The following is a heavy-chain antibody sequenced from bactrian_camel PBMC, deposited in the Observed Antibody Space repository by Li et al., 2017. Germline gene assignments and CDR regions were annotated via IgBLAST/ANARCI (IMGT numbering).Heavy chain of an antibody. V-gene: IGHV3-2*01. CDR2: IYSDGSKT. D-gene: IGHD5*01. Sequence: VQLVESGGGLVRPGGSLRLSCQASGFTFSTYYMSWVRQAPGKGLEWVSSIYSDGSKTDYADSVKGRFTISRDNAKNTAYLQLNSLKTEDTALYYCTTLLRVDPNFWGRGTQVTVS. CDR1: GFTFSTYY. CDR3: TTLLRVDPNF. J-gene: IGHJ4*01.